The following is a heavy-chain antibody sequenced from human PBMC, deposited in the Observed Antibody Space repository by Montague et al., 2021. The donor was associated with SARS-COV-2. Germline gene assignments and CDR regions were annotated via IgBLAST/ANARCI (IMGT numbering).Heavy chain of an antibody. CDR2: IYYSGST. Sequence: SETLSLTCTVSGGSISSYYWSWIRQPPGKGLEWIGYIYYSGSTXXXPSLKSRVTISVDTSKNQFSLKLSSVTAADTAVYYCARARSGRLFDYWGQGTLVTVSS. D-gene: IGHD3-10*01. V-gene: IGHV4-59*01. CDR3: ARARSGRLFDY. J-gene: IGHJ4*02. CDR1: GGSISSYY.